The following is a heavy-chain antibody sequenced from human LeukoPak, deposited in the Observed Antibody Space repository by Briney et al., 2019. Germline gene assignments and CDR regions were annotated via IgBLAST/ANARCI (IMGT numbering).Heavy chain of an antibody. D-gene: IGHD6-13*01. CDR1: GFTFSSYG. V-gene: IGHV3-23*01. Sequence: GGSLRLSCAASGFTFSSYGMSWVRQAPGKGLEWVSAISGSGGSTYYADSVKGRFTISRDNSKNTLYLQMNSLRAEDTAVYYCATTARQQLAFAYWGQGTLVTVSS. CDR3: ATTARQQLAFAY. J-gene: IGHJ4*02. CDR2: ISGSGGST.